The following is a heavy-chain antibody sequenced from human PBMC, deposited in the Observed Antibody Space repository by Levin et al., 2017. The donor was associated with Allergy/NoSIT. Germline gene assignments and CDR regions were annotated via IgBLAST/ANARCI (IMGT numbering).Heavy chain of an antibody. Sequence: PSETLSLTCAASGFTFSSYAMHWVRQAPGKGLEWVAVISYDGSNKYYADSVKGRFTISRDNSKNTLYLQMNSLRAEDTAVYYCARKGYYGSGSYGYWGQGTLVTVSS. CDR2: ISYDGSNK. CDR1: GFTFSSYA. D-gene: IGHD3-10*01. V-gene: IGHV3-30-3*01. CDR3: ARKGYYGSGSYGY. J-gene: IGHJ4*02.